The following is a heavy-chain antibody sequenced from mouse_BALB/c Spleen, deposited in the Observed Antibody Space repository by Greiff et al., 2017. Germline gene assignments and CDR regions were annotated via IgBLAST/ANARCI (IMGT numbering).Heavy chain of an antibody. V-gene: IGHV14-4*02. CDR1: GFNIKDYY. CDR3: NANYDDRRGDFDY. Sequence: VQLQQSGAELVRSGASVKLSCTASGFNIKDYYMHWVKQRPEQGLEWIGWIDPENGDTEYAPKFQGKATMTADTSSNTAYLQLSSLTSEDTAVYYCNANYDDRRGDFDYWGQGTTLTVSS. CDR2: IDPENGDT. D-gene: IGHD2-13*01. J-gene: IGHJ2*01.